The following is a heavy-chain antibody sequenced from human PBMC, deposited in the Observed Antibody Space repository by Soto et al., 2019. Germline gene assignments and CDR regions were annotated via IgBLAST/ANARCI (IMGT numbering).Heavy chain of an antibody. CDR3: ARLRLLSYAFDI. J-gene: IGHJ3*02. CDR1: GGSISSSSYY. Sequence: QLQLQESGPGLVKPSETLSLTCTVSGGSISSSSYYWGWIRQPHGKGLEWIGSLYYSKSTDYKPSFTSRVTISGDTSKNQFSGKLSAVTASDTAVYLCARLRLLSYAFDIWGQGTMVTVSS. V-gene: IGHV4-39*01. D-gene: IGHD3-10*01. CDR2: LYYSKST.